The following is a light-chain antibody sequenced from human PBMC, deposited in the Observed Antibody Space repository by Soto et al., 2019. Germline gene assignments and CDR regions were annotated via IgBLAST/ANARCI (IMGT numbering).Light chain of an antibody. V-gene: IGLV2-23*02. Sequence: QSVLTQPASVSGSPGQSISISCTGTSSDVGSYNFVSWYQQHPGKAPKVMIYEVTKRPSGVSNRFSGSKSGNTASLTISGLQAEDEADYYCCSYAGRSTWVLGGGTKLTVL. CDR1: SSDVGSYNF. CDR3: CSYAGRSTWV. CDR2: EVT. J-gene: IGLJ3*02.